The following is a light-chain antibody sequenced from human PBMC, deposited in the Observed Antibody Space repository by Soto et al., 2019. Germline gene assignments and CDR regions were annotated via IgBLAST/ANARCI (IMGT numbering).Light chain of an antibody. V-gene: IGKV3-20*01. CDR2: GAS. J-gene: IGKJ4*01. CDR1: QSVTLNY. CDR3: QQYGRSPLT. Sequence: EIVLTQSPGTLSLSPGERATLSCRASQSVTLNYLAWYQKKPGQAPSLLIYGASSRATGIPDRFSGSGSGADFTLTISRLEPEDFAVYYCQQYGRSPLTFGGGTKVEIK.